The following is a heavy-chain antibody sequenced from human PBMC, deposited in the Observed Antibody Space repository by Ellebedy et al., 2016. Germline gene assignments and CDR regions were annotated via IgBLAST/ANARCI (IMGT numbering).Heavy chain of an antibody. J-gene: IGHJ4*02. CDR2: IYGTDDK. V-gene: IGHV2-5*01. CDR3: VHRTTVTSVDY. CDR1: GFSLTPNEVV. D-gene: IGHD4-17*01. Sequence: SGPTLVKPTQTLTMTCTFTGFSLTPNEVVVGWVRQPPGKALEWLSFIYGTDDKRYSPSLRSRLTITKDASKNQVVPTLTNMDPVDTATYFCVHRTTVTSVDYWGRGTLVTVSA.